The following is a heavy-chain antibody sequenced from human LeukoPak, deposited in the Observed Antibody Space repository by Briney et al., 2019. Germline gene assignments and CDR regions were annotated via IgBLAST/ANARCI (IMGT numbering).Heavy chain of an antibody. J-gene: IGHJ1*01. CDR3: AKEGGCSSTSCYASFQH. CDR2: ISWNSGSI. V-gene: IGHV3-9*01. D-gene: IGHD2-2*01. Sequence: PGGSLRLSCAASGFTFDDYAMHWVRQAPGRGLEWVSGISWNSGSIGYADSVKGRFTISRDNAKNSLYLQMNSLRAEDTALYYCAKEGGCSSTSCYASFQHWGQGTLVTVSS. CDR1: GFTFDDYA.